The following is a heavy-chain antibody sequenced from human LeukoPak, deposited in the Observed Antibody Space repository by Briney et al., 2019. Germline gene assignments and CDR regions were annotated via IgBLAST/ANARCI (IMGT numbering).Heavy chain of an antibody. CDR1: GFTFGSYA. CDR3: AKKGVIAAAGPNDY. V-gene: IGHV3-23*01. J-gene: IGHJ4*02. CDR2: ISGTGGST. Sequence: GGSLRLSCAASGFTFGSYAMSWVRQAPGRGLEWVSSISGTGGSTYYADSMKGRFSTSRNNSKNTLYLQMNSLRAEDTAVYYCAKKGVIAAAGPNDYWGQGTLVTVFS. D-gene: IGHD6-13*01.